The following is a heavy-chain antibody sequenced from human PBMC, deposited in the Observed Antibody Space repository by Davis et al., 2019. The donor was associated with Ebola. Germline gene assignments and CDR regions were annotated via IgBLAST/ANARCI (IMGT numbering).Heavy chain of an antibody. CDR2: ISGSSGST. CDR3: ARGSVWPDY. Sequence: SLNISCASSGFTFSSYSMSWVRETPGKGLEWVSAISGSSGSTYYADSVKGRFTISRDNSKNTLYLQMNSLRAEDTAVYYCARGSVWPDYWGRGTLVPVSS. D-gene: IGHD6-25*01. V-gene: IGHV3-23*01. J-gene: IGHJ4*02. CDR1: GFTFSSYS.